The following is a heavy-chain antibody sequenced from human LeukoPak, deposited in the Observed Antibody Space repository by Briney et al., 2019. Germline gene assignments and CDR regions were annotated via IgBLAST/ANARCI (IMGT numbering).Heavy chain of an antibody. CDR2: INHSGST. CDR3: ARVSGKGTSPYYYYYMDV. D-gene: IGHD2-2*01. J-gene: IGHJ6*03. Sequence: SETLSLTCAVYGGSFSGYYWSWIRQPPGKGLEWIGEINHSGSTNYNPSLKSRVTISVDTSKNQFSLKLSSVTAADTAVYYCARVSGKGTSPYYYYYMDVWGKGTTVTISS. CDR1: GGSFSGYY. V-gene: IGHV4-34*01.